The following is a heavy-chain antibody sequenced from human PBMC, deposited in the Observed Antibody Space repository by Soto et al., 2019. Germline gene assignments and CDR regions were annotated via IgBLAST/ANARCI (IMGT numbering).Heavy chain of an antibody. J-gene: IGHJ4*02. CDR1: GDSISSLEW. D-gene: IGHD6-6*01. Sequence: SETLSLTCSVSGDSISSLEWWTWVRQPPGKGLEWVGEISHSGSTNCNPSLKSRVSISIDKSKNQFSLKLFSVTAADKAVYYCASRVGTRPFWGQGTLVTVSS. V-gene: IGHV4-4*02. CDR3: ASRVGTRPF. CDR2: ISHSGST.